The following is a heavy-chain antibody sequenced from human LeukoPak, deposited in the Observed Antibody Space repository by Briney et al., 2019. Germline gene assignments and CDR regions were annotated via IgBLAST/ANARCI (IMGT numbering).Heavy chain of an antibody. D-gene: IGHD3-9*01. J-gene: IGHJ1*01. Sequence: GGSLRLSCEVSGFTLSSNWMHWIRQAPGKGLEWVSYITNSGTTIYYADSVKGRFTISRDNAKNSLYLQMNSLRAEDTAVYYCARDGHYDILTGYFQDWGQGTLVTVSS. V-gene: IGHV3-11*01. CDR1: GFTLSSNW. CDR2: ITNSGTTI. CDR3: ARDGHYDILTGYFQD.